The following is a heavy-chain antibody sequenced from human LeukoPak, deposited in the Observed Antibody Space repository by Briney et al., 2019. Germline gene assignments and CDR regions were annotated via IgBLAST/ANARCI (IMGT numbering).Heavy chain of an antibody. CDR1: GFTFSNYV. CDR3: ARAVSSGYDPFDY. V-gene: IGHV3-30-3*01. CDR2: VSQDESNE. Sequence: PGGSLRLSCAASGFTFSNYVMHWVRQVPGKGLEWVASVSQDESNELYADSVKGRFTISRDNSKNTLYLQMNSLRAEDTAVYYCARAVSSGYDPFDYWGQGTLVTVSS. D-gene: IGHD3-22*01. J-gene: IGHJ4*02.